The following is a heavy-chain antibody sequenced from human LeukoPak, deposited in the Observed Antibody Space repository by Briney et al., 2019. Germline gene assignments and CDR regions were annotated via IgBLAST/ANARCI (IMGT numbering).Heavy chain of an antibody. Sequence: SETLSLTCTVSGGSISRSSYYWGWIRQPPGKGLEWIGSLYYSGSTYYNPSLKSRVTISVDTSKNQFSLKLSSVTAADTAVYYCARREFRGSSWNPRPLEYFQHWGQGTLVTVSS. D-gene: IGHD6-13*01. J-gene: IGHJ1*01. CDR3: ARREFRGSSWNPRPLEYFQH. V-gene: IGHV4-39*07. CDR1: GGSISRSSYY. CDR2: LYYSGST.